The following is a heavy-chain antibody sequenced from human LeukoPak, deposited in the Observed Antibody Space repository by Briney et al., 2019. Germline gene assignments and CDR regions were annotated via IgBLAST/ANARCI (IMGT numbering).Heavy chain of an antibody. CDR2: INHSGST. Sequence: PSETLSLTCAVYGGSFSGYYWSWIRQPPGKGLEGIGEINHSGSTNYNPSLKSRVTISVDTSKNQFSLKLSSVTAADTAVYYCARGRLRFLEWLAGHDAFDIWGQGTMVTVSS. CDR3: ARGRLRFLEWLAGHDAFDI. V-gene: IGHV4-34*01. CDR1: GGSFSGYY. D-gene: IGHD3-3*01. J-gene: IGHJ3*02.